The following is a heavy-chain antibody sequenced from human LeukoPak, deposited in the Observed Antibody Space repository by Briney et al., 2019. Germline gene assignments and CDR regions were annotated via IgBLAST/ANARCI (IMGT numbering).Heavy chain of an antibody. D-gene: IGHD2-2*01. Sequence: GGSLRLSCAGSGFIFNNYAMHWVRQPPGKGLEWVSGISWNSGSIDYADSVKGRFTISRDNAKNSLYLQLSSLRDEDTAVYYCARDRRLSCARQPGFDSWGQGTLVTVSS. V-gene: IGHV3-9*01. CDR1: GFIFNNYA. CDR3: ARDRRLSCARQPGFDS. CDR2: ISWNSGSI. J-gene: IGHJ5*01.